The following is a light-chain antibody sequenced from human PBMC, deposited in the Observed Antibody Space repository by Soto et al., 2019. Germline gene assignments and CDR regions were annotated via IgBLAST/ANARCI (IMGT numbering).Light chain of an antibody. Sequence: EIVLTHSPATLSLSPVERATLSCRASQSDSSYLAWYQQKPGQAPSLLIYDASNRAPGIPARFSGSGSGTEFTLTISSLQSEDFAVYYCQQYYNWPITFGQGTRLEIK. CDR1: QSDSSY. CDR2: DAS. J-gene: IGKJ5*01. CDR3: QQYYNWPIT. V-gene: IGKV3-11*01.